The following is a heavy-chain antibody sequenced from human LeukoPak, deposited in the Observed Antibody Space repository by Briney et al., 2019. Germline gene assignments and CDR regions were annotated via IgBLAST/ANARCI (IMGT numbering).Heavy chain of an antibody. Sequence: SVKVSCKASGYTFTGYYMHWVRQAPGQGLEWMGGIIPILGTANYAQKFQGRVTITADESTSTAYMELSSLRSEDTAVYYCARAESVDFWSGYVYWGQGTLVTVSS. CDR1: GYTFTGYY. D-gene: IGHD3-3*01. V-gene: IGHV1-69*13. CDR3: ARAESVDFWSGYVY. CDR2: IIPILGTA. J-gene: IGHJ4*02.